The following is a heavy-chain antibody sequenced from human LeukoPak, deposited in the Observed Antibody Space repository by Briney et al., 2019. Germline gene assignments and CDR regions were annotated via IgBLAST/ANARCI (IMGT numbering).Heavy chain of an antibody. CDR2: IGGSGAST. CDR1: GFTFSSYA. D-gene: IGHD6-13*01. V-gene: IGHV3-23*01. J-gene: IGHJ4*02. Sequence: PGGSLRLSCAASGFTFSSYAMSWVRQAPGKGLEWVSAIGGSGASTYYADSVKGRFTISRDNSKNTLFLQMNSLRAEDTAVFYCAKGGYSSSWDYFEYWGQGTLVTVSS. CDR3: AKGGYSSSWDYFEY.